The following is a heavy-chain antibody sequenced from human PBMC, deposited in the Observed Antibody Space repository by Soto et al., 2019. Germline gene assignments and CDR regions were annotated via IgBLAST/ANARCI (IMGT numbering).Heavy chain of an antibody. D-gene: IGHD3-3*01. CDR3: ARDGLPDDFRSGGYWFDP. J-gene: IGHJ5*02. CDR2: ISHDGRIE. Sequence: LRLSCAASGFTFSTFALHWVRQAPGEGLEWVALISHDGRIEKYADSVKGRFTISRDNSKNTLYMQMDSLRLEATGVYYCARDGLPDDFRSGGYWFDPWGQGTQVTVSS. CDR1: GFTFSTFA. V-gene: IGHV3-30-3*01.